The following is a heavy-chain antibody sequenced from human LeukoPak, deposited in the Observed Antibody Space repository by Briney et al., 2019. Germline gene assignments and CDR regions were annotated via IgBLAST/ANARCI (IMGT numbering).Heavy chain of an antibody. Sequence: GASVKVSCKATQYTFTDYYIHWLRQAPGQGLEWMGWINPKSGVTKYAQKFQGRVTMTRDTSISTAYMELSRLRSDDTAVYYCARHRYYDSSGYYYLWGQGTLVTVSS. D-gene: IGHD3-22*01. CDR3: ARHRYYDSSGYYYL. CDR2: INPKSGVT. CDR1: QYTFTDYY. J-gene: IGHJ5*02. V-gene: IGHV1-2*02.